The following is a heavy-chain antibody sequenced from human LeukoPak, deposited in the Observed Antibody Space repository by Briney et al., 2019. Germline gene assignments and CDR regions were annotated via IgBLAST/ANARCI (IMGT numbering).Heavy chain of an antibody. J-gene: IGHJ6*03. CDR1: GFTFSSYG. Sequence: TGGSLRLSCAASGFTFSSYGMHWVRQAPGKGLEWVAFIRYDGSNKYYADSVKGRFTISRDNSKNTLYLQMNSLRAEDTAVYYCAKDQNEGWELPSYYYYYMDAWGKGTTVTVSS. CDR3: AKDQNEGWELPSYYYYYMDA. D-gene: IGHD1-26*01. V-gene: IGHV3-30*02. CDR2: IRYDGSNK.